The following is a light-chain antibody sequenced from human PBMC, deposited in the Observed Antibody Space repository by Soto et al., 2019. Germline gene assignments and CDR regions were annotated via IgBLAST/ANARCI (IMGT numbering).Light chain of an antibody. Sequence: DVVMTQTPLSLSVAPVQPASISCKSSQSLLHITGETFLFWYLQKPGQSPQLLIYEVSTRVSGVPDRSSGSGSGTDFTLEISRVETDDVGIYYCMQSTQLPPTFGQGTRLEIK. CDR1: QSLLHITGETF. CDR2: EVS. V-gene: IGKV2D-29*02. J-gene: IGKJ5*01. CDR3: MQSTQLPPT.